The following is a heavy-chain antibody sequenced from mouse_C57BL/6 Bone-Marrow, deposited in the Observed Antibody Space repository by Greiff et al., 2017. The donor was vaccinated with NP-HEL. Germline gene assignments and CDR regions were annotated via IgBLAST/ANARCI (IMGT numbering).Heavy chain of an antibody. CDR3: ARPPGGWYFDV. V-gene: IGHV1-52*01. CDR2: IDPSDSET. J-gene: IGHJ1*03. CDR1: GYTFTSYW. Sequence: VQLQQPGAELVRPGSSVKLSCKASGYTFTSYWMHWVKQRPIQGLEWIGNIDPSDSETHYNQKFKDKATLTVDKSSSTAYMQLSSLTSEVSAVYYCARPPGGWYFDVWGTGTTVTVSS.